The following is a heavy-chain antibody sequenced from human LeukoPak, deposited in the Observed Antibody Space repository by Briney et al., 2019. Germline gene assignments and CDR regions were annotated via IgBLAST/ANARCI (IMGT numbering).Heavy chain of an antibody. D-gene: IGHD1-26*01. Sequence: GASLQISCKGSGYSFTSNWIGWVRQLPGKGLEWMGIIYPGDSDTRYSPSFQGQVTISADKSISTAYLQWSSLKASDTAMCYCARRLFIGGYQNYFDYWGQGTLVTVSS. J-gene: IGHJ4*02. CDR3: ARRLFIGGYQNYFDY. CDR1: GYSFTSNW. V-gene: IGHV5-51*01. CDR2: IYPGDSDT.